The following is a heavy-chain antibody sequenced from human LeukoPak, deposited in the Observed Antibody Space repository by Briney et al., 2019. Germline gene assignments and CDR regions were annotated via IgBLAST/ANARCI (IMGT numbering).Heavy chain of an antibody. Sequence: GASVKVSCKASGYTFTSYGNSWVRQAPGQGLEWMGWISAYNGNTNYAQKLQGRVTMTTDTSTSTAYMELRSLRSDDTAVYYCAREEGYCNSTSCYGYNWFDPWGQGTLVTVSS. CDR3: AREEGYCNSTSCYGYNWFDP. CDR2: ISAYNGNT. J-gene: IGHJ5*02. D-gene: IGHD2-2*01. CDR1: GYTFTSYG. V-gene: IGHV1-18*01.